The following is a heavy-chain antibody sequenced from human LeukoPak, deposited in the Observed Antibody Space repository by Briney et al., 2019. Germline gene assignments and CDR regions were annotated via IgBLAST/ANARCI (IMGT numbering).Heavy chain of an antibody. CDR2: ISSSGGIT. CDR1: GLTFSSSA. J-gene: IGHJ6*02. CDR3: AKSSQRFGMDV. Sequence: PGGSLRLSCAASGLTFSSSAMNWVRQAPGKGLEWVSGISSSGGITYYADSVKGRFTISRDNSKNTLYLQLNSLRAEDTAVYYCAKSSQRFGMDVWDQGTTVTVSS. V-gene: IGHV3-23*01.